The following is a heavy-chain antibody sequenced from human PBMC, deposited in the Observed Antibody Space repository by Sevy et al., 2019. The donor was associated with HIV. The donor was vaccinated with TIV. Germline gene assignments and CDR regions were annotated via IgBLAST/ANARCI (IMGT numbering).Heavy chain of an antibody. J-gene: IGHJ5*02. Sequence: SETLSLTCTVSGGSISSYYWSWIRQPPGKGLEWIGYIYYSGSTNYNPSLKSRVTISVDTSKNQFSLKLSSVTAADTAVYYCAVGGKYYDFWSGYSHHFDNWFDPWGQRTLVTVSS. CDR3: AVGGKYYDFWSGYSHHFDNWFDP. V-gene: IGHV4-59*13. CDR2: IYYSGST. D-gene: IGHD3-3*01. CDR1: GGSISSYY.